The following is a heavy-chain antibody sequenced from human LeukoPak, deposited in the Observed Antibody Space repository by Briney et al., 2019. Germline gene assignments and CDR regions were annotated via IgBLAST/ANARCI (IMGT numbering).Heavy chain of an antibody. CDR2: INHSGST. V-gene: IGHV4-34*01. CDR1: GGSCSGYY. CDR3: ARARNIPELDY. J-gene: IGHJ4*02. D-gene: IGHD1-14*01. Sequence: SETLSLTCAVYGGSCSGYYWSWLRQPPGKGLEGSGEINHSGSTNYNPSLKSRVTISVDTSKNQFSLKLSSMTAADTAVYYCARARNIPELDYWGRGTLVTVSS.